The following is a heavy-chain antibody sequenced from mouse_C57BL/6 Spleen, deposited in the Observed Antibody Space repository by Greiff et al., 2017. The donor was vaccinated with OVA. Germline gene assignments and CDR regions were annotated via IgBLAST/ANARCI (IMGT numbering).Heavy chain of an antibody. CDR2: INPSSGYT. V-gene: IGHV1-4*01. Sequence: VQLQQSGAELARPGASVTMSCKASGYTFTSYTMHWVKQRPGQGLEWIGYINPSSGYTKYNQKFKDKATLTADKSSSTAYMQLSSLTSEDSAVYYCARDYGSSYWFAYWGQGTLVTVSA. CDR1: GYTFTSYT. CDR3: ARDYGSSYWFAY. D-gene: IGHD1-1*01. J-gene: IGHJ3*01.